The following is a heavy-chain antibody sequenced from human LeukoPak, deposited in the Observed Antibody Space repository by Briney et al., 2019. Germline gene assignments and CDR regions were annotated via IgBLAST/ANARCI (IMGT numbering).Heavy chain of an antibody. CDR3: ARGGVGSGSYNIDNWFDP. Sequence: VASVKVSCRASGYTFTSYGISWVRQAPGQGLEWMGWISAYNGDTNYAQKLQGRVTMTTDTSTSTAYMELRSLRSDDTAVYYCARGGVGSGSYNIDNWFDPWGQGTLVTVFS. CDR1: GYTFTSYG. J-gene: IGHJ5*02. D-gene: IGHD3-10*01. V-gene: IGHV1-18*01. CDR2: ISAYNGDT.